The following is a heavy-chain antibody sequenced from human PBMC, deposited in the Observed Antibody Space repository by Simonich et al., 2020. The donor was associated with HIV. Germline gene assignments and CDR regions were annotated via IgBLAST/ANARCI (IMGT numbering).Heavy chain of an antibody. Sequence: QVQLVQSGAEVKRPGGSVTVSCKASGYSFTSYGVSWVRQAPGQGLELMGWINTYNGNTNYAPKFQGRVTMTTDTSTSIAYMELRSLTSDDTAVYYCARRYSSGWYVYWGQGTLVTVSS. D-gene: IGHD6-19*01. CDR1: GYSFTSYG. CDR2: INTYNGNT. V-gene: IGHV1-18*01. CDR3: ARRYSSGWYVY. J-gene: IGHJ4*02.